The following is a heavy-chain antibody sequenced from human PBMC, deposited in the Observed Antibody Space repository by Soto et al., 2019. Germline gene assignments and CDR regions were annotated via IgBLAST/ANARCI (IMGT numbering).Heavy chain of an antibody. CDR1: PGSISSSY. CDR3: AREAQDYYFDH. D-gene: IGHD1-26*01. V-gene: IGHV4-59*01. J-gene: IGHJ5*02. Sequence: QVQLQESGPGLVKPSETLTLTCTVSPGSISSSYWSWIRQPPGRGLEWIGYVAYSGTTKYNPSLKSRGSISVSTSKRQFSLRLTSVTAADTAVYYCAREAQDYYFDHWGQGILVTVSS. CDR2: VAYSGTT.